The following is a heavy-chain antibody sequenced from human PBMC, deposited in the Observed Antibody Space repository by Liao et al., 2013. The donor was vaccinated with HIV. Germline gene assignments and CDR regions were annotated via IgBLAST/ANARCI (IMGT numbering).Heavy chain of an antibody. CDR3: ARDQGSTAFDI. Sequence: QVQLQESGPGLVKPSETLSLTCTVSGDSISDYYCNWIRQPAGKGLEWIGRFSNSGSTNYNPSLKSRVTMSMDTSKNQFSLTLSSVTAADTAVYYCARDQGSTAFDIWGQGTMATVSS. V-gene: IGHV4-4*07. CDR1: GDSISDYY. J-gene: IGHJ3*02. CDR2: FSNSGST.